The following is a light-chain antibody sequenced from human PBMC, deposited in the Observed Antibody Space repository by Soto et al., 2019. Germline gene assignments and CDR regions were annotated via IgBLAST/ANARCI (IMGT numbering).Light chain of an antibody. CDR3: ATWHDSFYV. Sequence: QSVLTQPPSASGTPGQRVTVSCSGSTSDIGTNAVNWFQHLSGTAPRLLIYTNNQRPSGVPDRFSGSKSGTSASLAISGLQSEDEATYYCATWHDSFYVFGTGTKVTVL. CDR1: TSDIGTNA. CDR2: TNN. V-gene: IGLV1-44*01. J-gene: IGLJ1*01.